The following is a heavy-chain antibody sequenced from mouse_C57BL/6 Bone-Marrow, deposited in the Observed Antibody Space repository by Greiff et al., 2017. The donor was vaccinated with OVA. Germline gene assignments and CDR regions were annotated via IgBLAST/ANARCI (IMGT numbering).Heavy chain of an antibody. J-gene: IGHJ2*01. CDR1: GYTFTSYW. CDR3: ARSFSRTGT. D-gene: IGHD4-1*01. CDR2: IDPSDSYT. V-gene: IGHV1-59*01. Sequence: QVQLQQPGAELVRPGTSVKLSCKASGYTFTSYWMHWVKQRPGQGLEWVGVIDPSDSYTNYNQTFKGKATFTVDTSSSTAYMQLSSLTSEDSAVYYCARSFSRTGTWGQGTTLTVSS.